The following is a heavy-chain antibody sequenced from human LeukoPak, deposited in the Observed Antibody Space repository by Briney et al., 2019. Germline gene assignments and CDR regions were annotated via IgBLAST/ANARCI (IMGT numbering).Heavy chain of an antibody. CDR3: ARDQEAFDY. CDR1: GYTFTNYY. J-gene: IGHJ4*02. Sequence: ASVQVSCKASGYTFTNYYMHWVRQAPGQGLEWMGIINPSGGSTSYAQKFQGRVTVTRDTSTSTVHMELSGLRSEDTAVYYCARDQEAFDYWGQGTLVTVSS. V-gene: IGHV1-46*01. CDR2: INPSGGST.